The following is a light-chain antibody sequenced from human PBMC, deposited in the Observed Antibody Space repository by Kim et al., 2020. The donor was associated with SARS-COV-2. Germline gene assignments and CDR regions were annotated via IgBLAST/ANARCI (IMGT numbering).Light chain of an antibody. CDR3: QSADSTDTFWV. V-gene: IGLV3-25*03. CDR1: ALPKQY. Sequence: PGQTARVACPGDALPKQYAYWFQKNPGQAPGMVISEDSERPSGIPERFSGSTSGTTVTLTISGVQAEDEADYYCQSADSTDTFWVFGGGTQLTVL. J-gene: IGLJ3*02. CDR2: EDS.